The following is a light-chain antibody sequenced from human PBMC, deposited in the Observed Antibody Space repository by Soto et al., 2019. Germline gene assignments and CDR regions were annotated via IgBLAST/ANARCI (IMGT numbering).Light chain of an antibody. CDR1: SSDIGGYNY. V-gene: IGLV2-14*03. CDR2: NVS. Sequence: QSALTQPASVSGSPGQSITISCTGTSSDIGGYNYVSWYQQHPDKAPKLIIYNVSTRPSGISNRISGSKSGNTASLTISGLQAEDEAEYYCGSYTTTSALVVFGGGTKLTVL. J-gene: IGLJ2*01. CDR3: GSYTTTSALVV.